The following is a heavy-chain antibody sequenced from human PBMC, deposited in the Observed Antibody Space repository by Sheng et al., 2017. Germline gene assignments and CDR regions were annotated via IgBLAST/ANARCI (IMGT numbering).Heavy chain of an antibody. Sequence: QVQLQQWGAGLLKPSETLSLTCAVYGGSFSGYYWSWIRQPPGKGLEWIGEINHSGSTNYNPSLKSRVTISVDTSKNQFSLKLSSVTAADTAVYYCARGLMYYDSSGYYAYYFDYWGQGTLGHRLL. J-gene: IGHJ4*02. CDR3: ARGLMYYDSSGYYAYYFDY. D-gene: IGHD3-22*01. CDR1: GGSFSGYY. CDR2: INHSGST. V-gene: IGHV4-34*01.